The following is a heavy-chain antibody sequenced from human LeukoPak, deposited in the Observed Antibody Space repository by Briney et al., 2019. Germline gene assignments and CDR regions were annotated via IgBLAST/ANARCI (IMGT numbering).Heavy chain of an antibody. J-gene: IGHJ6*03. CDR2: MNPNSGNT. D-gene: IGHD2-15*01. V-gene: IGHV1-8*01. CDR1: GYTFTSYD. Sequence: ASVKVSCKASGYTFTSYDINWVRQATGQGLEWMGWMNPNSGNTGYAQKFQGRVTMTRNTSISTAYMELRSLRSDDTAVYYCARAPIVVIDYYYYMDVWGKGTTVTVSS. CDR3: ARAPIVVIDYYYYMDV.